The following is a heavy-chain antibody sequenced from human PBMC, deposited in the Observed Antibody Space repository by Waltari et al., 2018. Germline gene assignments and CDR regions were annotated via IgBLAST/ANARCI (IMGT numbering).Heavy chain of an antibody. D-gene: IGHD1-7*01. CDR1: GGAFSTYA. V-gene: IGHV1-69*01. CDR3: ATFGGNSNWFDP. Sequence: QVQLVQSGAAVKNPGSTLKVSCNTSGGAFSTYAISWVRQAPGQGLEWMGIIPISGTADYSQKFQGRITITADESTSTAYMELSGLKSDDTAVYYCATFGGNSNWFDPWGQGTLVTVSS. CDR2: IIPISGTA. J-gene: IGHJ5*02.